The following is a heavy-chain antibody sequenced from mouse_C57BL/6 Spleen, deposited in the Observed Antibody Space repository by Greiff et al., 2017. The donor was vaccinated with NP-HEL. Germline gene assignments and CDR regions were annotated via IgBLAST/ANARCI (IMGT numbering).Heavy chain of an antibody. D-gene: IGHD3-2*02. Sequence: EVMLVESGGGLVKPGGSLKLSCAASGFTFSSYAMSWVRQTPEKRLEWVATISDGGSYTYYPDNVKGRFTISRDNAKNNLYLQMSHLKSEDTAMYYCARAPTAQATGFAYWGQGTLVTVSA. V-gene: IGHV5-4*03. CDR3: ARAPTAQATGFAY. CDR2: ISDGGSYT. CDR1: GFTFSSYA. J-gene: IGHJ3*01.